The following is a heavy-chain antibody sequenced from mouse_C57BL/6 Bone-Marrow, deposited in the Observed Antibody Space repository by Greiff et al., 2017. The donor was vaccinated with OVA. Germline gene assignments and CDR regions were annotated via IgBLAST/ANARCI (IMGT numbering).Heavy chain of an antibody. CDR3: ARSGVRTTVVPWYFDV. CDR1: GYSITSDY. D-gene: IGHD1-1*01. CDR2: ISYSGST. V-gene: IGHV3-8*01. J-gene: IGHJ1*03. Sequence: EVHLVESGPGLAKPSQTLSLTCSVSGYSITSDYWNWIRKFPGNKLEYMGYISYSGSTYYNPSLKSRISITRDTSKNQYYLQLNSVTTEDTATYYCARSGVRTTVVPWYFDVWGTGTAITVSS.